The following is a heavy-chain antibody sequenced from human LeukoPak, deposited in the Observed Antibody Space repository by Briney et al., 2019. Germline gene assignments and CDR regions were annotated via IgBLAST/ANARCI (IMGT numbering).Heavy chain of an antibody. Sequence: GGSLRLSCAASGFTFSSYWMSWVRQAPGKGLEWGSYISGSSSTIYYADSVKGRFTISRDNGKNTLYLQMNSLRAEDTAVYYCARGSTYYDSSGQVPFDYWGQGTLVTVSS. D-gene: IGHD3-22*01. CDR2: ISGSSSTI. V-gene: IGHV3-48*01. CDR1: GFTFSSYW. J-gene: IGHJ4*02. CDR3: ARGSTYYDSSGQVPFDY.